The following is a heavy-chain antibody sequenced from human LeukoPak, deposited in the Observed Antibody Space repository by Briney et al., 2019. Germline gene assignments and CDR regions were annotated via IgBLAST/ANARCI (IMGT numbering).Heavy chain of an antibody. V-gene: IGHV3-30-3*01. CDR1: GFTFSSYA. Sequence: GGSLRLSCVASGFTFSSYATHWVRQAPGKGLEWVAVISYDGSNKYYADSVKGRFTISRDNSKNTLYLQINSLRAEDTAVYYCASPNYYDSSAYYYAFDYWGQGTLVTVSS. J-gene: IGHJ4*02. CDR3: ASPNYYDSSAYYYAFDY. D-gene: IGHD3-22*01. CDR2: ISYDGSNK.